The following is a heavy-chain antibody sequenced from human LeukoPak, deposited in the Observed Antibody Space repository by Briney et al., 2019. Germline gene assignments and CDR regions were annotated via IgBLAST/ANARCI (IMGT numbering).Heavy chain of an antibody. CDR3: ARKDPTPLSHFDY. CDR2: IGRSGTTL. CDR1: GFTFSYYE. V-gene: IGHV3-48*03. J-gene: IGHJ4*02. Sequence: GGSLRLSCAASGFTFSYYEMTWVRQAPGKGLEWVSYIGRSGTTLFYADSVKGRFTISRDDAKNSLYLQMNSLRAEDTAAYYCARKDPTPLSHFDYWGQGTLVTVSS. D-gene: IGHD2-15*01.